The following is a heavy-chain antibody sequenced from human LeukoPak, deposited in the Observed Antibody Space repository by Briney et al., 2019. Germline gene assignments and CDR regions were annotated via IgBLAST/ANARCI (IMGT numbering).Heavy chain of an antibody. J-gene: IGHJ6*02. CDR1: GGSISSGGYS. V-gene: IGHV4-30-2*01. Sequence: SETLSLTCAVSGGSISSGGYSWSWIRQPPGKGLEWIGYIYHSGSTYYNPSLKSRVTISVDRSKNQFSLKLSSVTAADTAVYYCASSSLLMGIAMDVWGQGTTVTVSS. CDR2: IYHSGST. D-gene: IGHD2-8*02. CDR3: ASSSLLMGIAMDV.